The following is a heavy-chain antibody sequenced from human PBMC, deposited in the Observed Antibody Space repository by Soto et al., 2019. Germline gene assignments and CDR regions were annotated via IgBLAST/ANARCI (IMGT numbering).Heavy chain of an antibody. J-gene: IGHJ6*02. D-gene: IGHD3-16*01. CDR3: ARQGSNGAYYYYGMDV. V-gene: IGHV3-30*03. Sequence: GGSLRLSCAASGFTFSSYGMHWVRQAPGKGLEWVAVISYDGSNKYYADSVKGRFTISRDNSKNTLYLQWNSLKASDTAMYYCARQGSNGAYYYYGMDVWGQGTTVTVSS. CDR1: GFTFSSYG. CDR2: ISYDGSNK.